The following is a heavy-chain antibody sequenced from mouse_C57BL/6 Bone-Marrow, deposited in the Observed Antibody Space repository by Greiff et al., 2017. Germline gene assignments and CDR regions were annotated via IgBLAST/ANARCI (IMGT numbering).Heavy chain of an antibody. CDR1: GYTFTDYE. Sequence: QVQLQQSGAELVRPGASVTLSCKASGYTFTDYEMHWVKQTPVHGLEWIGAIDPETGGTAYNQKFKGKAILTADKSSSTAYMELRSLTSEDSAVYYFTRGDLYYPWFAYWGQGTLVTVSA. V-gene: IGHV1-15*01. CDR3: TRGDLYYPWFAY. CDR2: IDPETGGT. J-gene: IGHJ3*01. D-gene: IGHD2-1*01.